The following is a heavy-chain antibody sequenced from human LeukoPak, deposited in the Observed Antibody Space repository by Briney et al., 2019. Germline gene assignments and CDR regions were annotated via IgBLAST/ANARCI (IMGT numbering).Heavy chain of an antibody. V-gene: IGHV4-39*01. J-gene: IGHJ4*02. D-gene: IGHD3-3*01. CDR3: ARAGPYDFWSGYREYYFDY. CDR1: GGSISSSSYY. CDR2: IYYSGST. Sequence: SETLSLTCTVSGGSISSSSYYWGWIRQPPGKGLEWIGSIYYSGSTYYNPSLKSRVTISVDTSKNQFSLKLSSVTAADTAVYYCARAGPYDFWSGYREYYFDYWGQETLVTASS.